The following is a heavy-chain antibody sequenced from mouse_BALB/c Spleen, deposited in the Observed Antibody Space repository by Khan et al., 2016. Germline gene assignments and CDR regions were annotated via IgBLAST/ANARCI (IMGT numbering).Heavy chain of an antibody. V-gene: IGHV5-6-4*01. CDR3: TRGDDYDRYAMDY. D-gene: IGHD2-4*01. CDR2: ISSGGSYT. Sequence: EVELVEPGGDLVKPGGSLKLSRAASGFTFSTYTMSWVRQTPEKRLEWVASISSGGSYTYYPDSVKGRFTISRDNAKNTLYLQSSSLESEVTSMYYCTRGDDYDRYAMDYGGQGTSVTFSS. J-gene: IGHJ4*01. CDR1: GFTFSTYT.